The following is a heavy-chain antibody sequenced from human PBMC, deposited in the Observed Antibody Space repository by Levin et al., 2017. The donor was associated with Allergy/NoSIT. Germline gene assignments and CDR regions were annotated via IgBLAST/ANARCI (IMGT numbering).Heavy chain of an antibody. CDR3: ASNNYYGSGSYSPYDWYFDL. CDR1: GGSISSSSYY. D-gene: IGHD3-10*01. V-gene: IGHV4-39*01. J-gene: IGHJ2*01. Sequence: SETLSLTCTVSGGSISSSSYYWGWIRQPPGKGLEWIGSIYYSGSTYYNPSLKSRVTISVDTSKNQFSLKLSSVTAADTAVYYCASNNYYGSGSYSPYDWYFDLWGRGTLVTVSS. CDR2: IYYSGST.